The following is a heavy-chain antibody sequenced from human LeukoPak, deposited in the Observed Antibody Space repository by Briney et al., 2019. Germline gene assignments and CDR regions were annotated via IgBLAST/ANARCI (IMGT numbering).Heavy chain of an antibody. CDR2: IHYSGST. Sequence: PSETLSLTCTVSGGSISSSSYYWGWIRQPPGKGLEWIGSIHYSGSTFYTPSLKSRVTISLDRSKIQFSLKLSSVTAADTAVYYCARVDTAIDYWGQGTLVTVSS. D-gene: IGHD5-18*01. CDR3: ARVDTAIDY. V-gene: IGHV4-39*07. J-gene: IGHJ4*02. CDR1: GGSISSSSYY.